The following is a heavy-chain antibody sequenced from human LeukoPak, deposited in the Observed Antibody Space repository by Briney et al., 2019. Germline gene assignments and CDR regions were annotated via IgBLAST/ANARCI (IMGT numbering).Heavy chain of an antibody. Sequence: GGSLRLSCAASGFTFSDYYMSWIRQAPGKGLEWVSYISSSGSTIYYADSVKGRFTISRDNAKNTLYLQMNSLRAEDTAVYYCARDRRYGDYGYSMDVWGQGTTVTVSS. CDR1: GFTFSDYY. CDR3: ARDRRYGDYGYSMDV. V-gene: IGHV3-11*04. J-gene: IGHJ6*02. CDR2: ISSSGSTI. D-gene: IGHD4-17*01.